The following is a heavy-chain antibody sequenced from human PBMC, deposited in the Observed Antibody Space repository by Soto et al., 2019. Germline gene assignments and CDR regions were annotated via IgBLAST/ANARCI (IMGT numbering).Heavy chain of an antibody. D-gene: IGHD5-18*01. CDR2: ISGSGGST. CDR3: AKVWPIGYSYGDDAFDI. Sequence: EVQLLESGGGLVQPGGSLRLSCAASGFTFSSYAMSWVRQAPGKGLEWVSAISGSGGSTYYANSVKGRVTISRDNSKNKLNMKMNRLRAEDTAVYYCAKVWPIGYSYGDDAFDIWGQGTMVTVSS. J-gene: IGHJ3*02. V-gene: IGHV3-23*01. CDR1: GFTFSSYA.